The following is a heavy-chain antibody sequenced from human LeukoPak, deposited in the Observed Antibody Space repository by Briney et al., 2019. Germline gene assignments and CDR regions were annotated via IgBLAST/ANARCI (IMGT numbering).Heavy chain of an antibody. CDR3: ASKGREDYNFPFDN. CDR2: TNQDGSDK. J-gene: IGHJ4*02. CDR1: GFTFSSYW. V-gene: IGHV3-7*01. D-gene: IGHD5-24*01. Sequence: GGSLRLSCAASGFTFSSYWMHWVRQAPGKGLEWVANTNQDGSDKYYVDSVKGRFTISRDNAKSSLYLQMNSLRAEDTAVYYCASKGREDYNFPFDNWGQGALVSVSS.